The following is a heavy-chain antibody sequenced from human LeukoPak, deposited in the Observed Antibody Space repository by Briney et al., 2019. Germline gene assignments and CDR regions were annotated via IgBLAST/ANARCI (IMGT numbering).Heavy chain of an antibody. CDR3: ARQNRADYGDYTFQH. D-gene: IGHD4-17*01. CDR2: IRYDGSNK. J-gene: IGHJ1*01. V-gene: IGHV3-30*02. Sequence: GGSLRLSCAASGFTFSSYGMHWVRQAPGKGLEWVAFIRYDGSNKYCADSVKGRFTISRDNSKNTLYLQMNSLRAEDTAVYYCARQNRADYGDYTFQHWGQGTLVTVSS. CDR1: GFTFSSYG.